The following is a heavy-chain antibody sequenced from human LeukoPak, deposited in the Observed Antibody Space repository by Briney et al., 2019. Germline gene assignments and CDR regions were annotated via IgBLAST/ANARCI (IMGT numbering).Heavy chain of an antibody. D-gene: IGHD3-10*01. CDR3: ARDRGAPGYNWFDP. J-gene: IGHJ5*02. V-gene: IGHV4-61*08. CDR2: IYYSGST. Sequence: SETLSLTCTVSGGSVSSGDYYWTWIRQPPGKGLEWTGYIYYSGSTNYNPSLKSRVTNSVDTSKNQFSLELSSVTAADTAVYYCARDRGAPGYNWFDPWGQGTLVTVSS. CDR1: GGSVSSGDYY.